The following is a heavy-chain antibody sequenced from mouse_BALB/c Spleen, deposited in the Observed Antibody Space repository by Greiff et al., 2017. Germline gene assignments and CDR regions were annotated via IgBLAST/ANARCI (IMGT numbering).Heavy chain of an antibody. D-gene: IGHD2-1*01. CDR1: GFTFSSFG. J-gene: IGHJ3*01. Sequence: EVQRVESGGGLVQPGGSRKLSCAASGFTFSSFGMHWVRQAPEKGLEWVAYISSGSSTIYYADTVKGRFTISRDNPKNTLFLQMTSLRSEDTAMYYCARGGDYGNPFAYWGQGTLVTVSA. CDR3: ARGGDYGNPFAY. V-gene: IGHV5-17*02. CDR2: ISSGSSTI.